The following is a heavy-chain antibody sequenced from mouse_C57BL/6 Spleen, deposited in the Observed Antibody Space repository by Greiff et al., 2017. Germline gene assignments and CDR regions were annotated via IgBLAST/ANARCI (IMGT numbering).Heavy chain of an antibody. J-gene: IGHJ2*01. V-gene: IGHV1-82*01. CDR1: GYAFSSSW. Sequence: QVQLQQSGPELVKPGASVKISCKASGYAFSSSWMNWVKQRPGKGLEWIGRIYPGDGDTNYNGKFKGKATLTADKSSSTAYMQLSSLTSEDSAVYFCVREYYGPYYFDYWGQGTTHTVSS. CDR2: IYPGDGDT. CDR3: VREYYGPYYFDY. D-gene: IGHD1-1*01.